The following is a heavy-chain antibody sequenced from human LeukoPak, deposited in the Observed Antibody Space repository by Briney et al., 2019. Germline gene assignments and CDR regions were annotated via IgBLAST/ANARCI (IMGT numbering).Heavy chain of an antibody. CDR1: GGSISISNYY. D-gene: IGHD1-26*01. V-gene: IGHV4-39*01. Sequence: SETLSLTCSVSGGSISISNYYWGWIRQPPGKGLEWIGTIHHTGSTYYNPSLRSRVTVSVDTSNNQFSLKVTSVTAADTAIYYCARHPSGSSFDHWGQGTLVAVSS. CDR2: IHHTGST. CDR3: ARHPSGSSFDH. J-gene: IGHJ4*02.